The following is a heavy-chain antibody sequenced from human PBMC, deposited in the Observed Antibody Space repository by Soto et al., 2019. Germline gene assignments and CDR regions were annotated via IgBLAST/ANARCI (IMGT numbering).Heavy chain of an antibody. Sequence: ASVKVSCKASGYTFTSYGISWVRQAPGQGLEWMGWISAYNGNTNYAQKLQGRVTMTTDTSTSTAYMELRSLRSDDTAVYYCARFRDDRSGYHRLFDYCGQGPLVTVYS. V-gene: IGHV1-18*04. D-gene: IGHD3-22*01. J-gene: IGHJ4*02. CDR3: ARFRDDRSGYHRLFDY. CDR2: ISAYNGNT. CDR1: GYTFTSYG.